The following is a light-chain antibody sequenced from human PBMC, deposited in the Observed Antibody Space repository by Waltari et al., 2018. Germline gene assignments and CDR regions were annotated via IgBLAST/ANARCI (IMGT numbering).Light chain of an antibody. Sequence: QSALTQPASVSGSPGQSITISCTGTSSEVGGYNYVSWYQQHPGKAPKLLIFDVSNRPSGVSNRFSGSKSGNTASLTISGLQAEDEADYYCSSYISSSTLELFGGGTSLTVL. CDR1: SSEVGGYNY. J-gene: IGLJ2*01. V-gene: IGLV2-14*03. CDR3: SSYISSSTLEL. CDR2: DVS.